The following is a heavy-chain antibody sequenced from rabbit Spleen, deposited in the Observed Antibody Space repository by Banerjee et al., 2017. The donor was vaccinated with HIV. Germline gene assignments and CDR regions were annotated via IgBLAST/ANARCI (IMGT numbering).Heavy chain of an antibody. V-gene: IGHV1S40*01. D-gene: IGHD4-2*01. CDR3: ARDAAGREDFNL. CDR1: GLDFSSSYW. CDR2: IDVVKSGST. Sequence: QSLEESGGDLVKPGSSLTLTCKASGLDFSSSYWICWVRQAPGKGLEWIACIDVVKSGSTYYSTWAKGRFTISESSSTTVTLQMTSLTAADTATYFCARDAAGREDFNLWGPGTLVTVS. J-gene: IGHJ4*01.